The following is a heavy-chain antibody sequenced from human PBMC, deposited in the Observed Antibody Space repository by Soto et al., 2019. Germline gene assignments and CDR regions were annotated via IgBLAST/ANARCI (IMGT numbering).Heavy chain of an antibody. CDR1: GFTFSSYA. J-gene: IGHJ6*02. D-gene: IGHD3-3*01. Sequence: PGGSLRLSCVVSGFTFSSYATSWVRQAPGKGLEWVSAISGSGGSTYYADSVKGRFTISRDNSKNTLYLQMNSLRAEDTAVYYCARTYYDFWSGYFALPAHYGMDVWGQGTTVTVSS. CDR3: ARTYYDFWSGYFALPAHYGMDV. V-gene: IGHV3-23*01. CDR2: ISGSGGST.